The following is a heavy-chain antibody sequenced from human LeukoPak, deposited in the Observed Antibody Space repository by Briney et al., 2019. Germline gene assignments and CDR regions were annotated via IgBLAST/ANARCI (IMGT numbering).Heavy chain of an antibody. CDR3: TDTFAG. CDR2: IYTDGST. D-gene: IGHD3-16*01. V-gene: IGHV3-53*05. CDR1: GFSVGNNY. J-gene: IGHJ4*02. Sequence: PGGSLRLSCAASGFSVGNNYVTWVRQPPGKGLEWVSVIYTDGSTYYADSVRGRFIISRDSSKNILYLQMNDLSVEDSALYYCTDTFAGWGPGTLVTVSS.